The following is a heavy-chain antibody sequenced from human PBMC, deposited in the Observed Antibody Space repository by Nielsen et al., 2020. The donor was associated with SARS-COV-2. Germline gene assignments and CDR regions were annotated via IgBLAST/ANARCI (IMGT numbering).Heavy chain of an antibody. CDR3: ARGSNYGYNWFDP. CDR2: ISATGNFI. V-gene: IGHV3-21*01. CDR1: GFTLTSYS. Sequence: GGSLRLSCAASGFTLTSYSMNWVPQAPGKGLGGASFISATGNFIFYADSVRGRFTISRDSAKTSLYLQMNSLRAEDTAVYYCARGSNYGYNWFDPWGQGTLVTVSS. D-gene: IGHD3-10*01. J-gene: IGHJ5*02.